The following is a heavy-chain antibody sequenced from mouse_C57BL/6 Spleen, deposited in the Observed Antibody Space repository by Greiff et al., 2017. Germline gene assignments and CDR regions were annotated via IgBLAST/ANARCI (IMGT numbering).Heavy chain of an antibody. J-gene: IGHJ3*01. Sequence: VQLQQSGPELVKPGASVKISCKASGYAFSSSWMNWVKQRPGKGLEWIGRIYPGDGDTNYNGKFKGKATLTAYKSSSTAYMQLSSLTSEDSAVYFCAIYGSWFAYWGQGTLVTVSA. V-gene: IGHV1-82*01. CDR1: GYAFSSSW. CDR3: AIYGSWFAY. CDR2: IYPGDGDT. D-gene: IGHD1-1*02.